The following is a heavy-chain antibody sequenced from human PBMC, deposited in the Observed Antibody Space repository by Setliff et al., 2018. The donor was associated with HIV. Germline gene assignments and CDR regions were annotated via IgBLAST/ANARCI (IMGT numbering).Heavy chain of an antibody. CDR1: GDSVNDRSYF. D-gene: IGHD1-1*01. V-gene: IGHV4-39*01. CDR3: GGTSTSFDY. J-gene: IGHJ4*02. Sequence: SETLSLTCTVSGDSVNDRSYFWGWIRQPPGKGLEWIGTVYYNGDSRYNPSLKSRVTISVDTSKNQFSLNLNSVYYCASARIPTGGTSTSFDYWGQGTLVTVSS. CDR2: VYYNGDS.